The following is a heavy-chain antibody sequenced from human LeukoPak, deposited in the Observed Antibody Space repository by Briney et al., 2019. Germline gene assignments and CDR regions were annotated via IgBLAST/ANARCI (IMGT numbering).Heavy chain of an antibody. CDR3: ARARGRYEGGNFDY. J-gene: IGHJ4*02. V-gene: IGHV1-18*01. CDR1: GYTFTSYG. Sequence: ASVKVSCKASGYTFTSYGISWVRQPPGQGREWMGWISAYNGNTNYAQKLQGRVTMTTDTSTSTAYMELRSLRSDDTAVYYCARARGRYEGGNFDYWGQGTLVTVSS. CDR2: ISAYNGNT. D-gene: IGHD5-12*01.